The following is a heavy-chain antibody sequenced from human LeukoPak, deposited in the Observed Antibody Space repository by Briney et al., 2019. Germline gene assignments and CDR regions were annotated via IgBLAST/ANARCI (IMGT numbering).Heavy chain of an antibody. CDR1: GFTFDDYG. D-gene: IGHD3-22*01. J-gene: IGHJ4*02. Sequence: SGGSLRLSCAASGFTFDDYGMHWVRQAPGKGLEWVSGINWNSGSIGYADSVKGRFTISRDNAKNSLYLQMNSLRAEDTAAYYCATEDSSDYYSFDYWGQGTLVTVSS. V-gene: IGHV3-9*01. CDR3: ATEDSSDYYSFDY. CDR2: INWNSGSI.